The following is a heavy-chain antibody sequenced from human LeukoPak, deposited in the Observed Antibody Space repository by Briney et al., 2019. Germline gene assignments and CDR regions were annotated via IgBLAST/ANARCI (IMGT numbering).Heavy chain of an antibody. J-gene: IGHJ4*02. CDR2: IYYSGST. CDR3: ARGGYCSSTSCLPLDY. Sequence: SETLSLTCTVSGGSISSYYWSWIRQHPGKGLEWIGYIYYSGSTYYNPSLKSRVTISVDTSKNQFSLKLSSVTAADTAVYYCARGGYCSSTSCLPLDYWGQGTLVTVSS. CDR1: GGSISSYY. V-gene: IGHV4-59*06. D-gene: IGHD2-2*01.